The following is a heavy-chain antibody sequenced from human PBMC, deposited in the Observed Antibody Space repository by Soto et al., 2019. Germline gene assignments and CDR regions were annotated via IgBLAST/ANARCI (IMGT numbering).Heavy chain of an antibody. CDR1: GYTFTSYG. CDR2: ISAHNGNT. V-gene: IGHV1-18*01. Sequence: QVHLVQSGAEVKKPGASVKVSCKASGYTFTSYGITWVRQAPGQGLEWMGWISAHNGNTDYAQKLQGRVIVTRDTSTSTASMALRSLISAATAVYYCARGRYGDYWGQGALVTVSS. J-gene: IGHJ4*02. CDR3: ARGRYGDY. D-gene: IGHD1-1*01.